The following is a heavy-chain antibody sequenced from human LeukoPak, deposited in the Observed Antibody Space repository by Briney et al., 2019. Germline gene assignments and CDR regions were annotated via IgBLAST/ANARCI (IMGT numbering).Heavy chain of an antibody. J-gene: IGHJ4*02. Sequence: ASVKVSCKASGYTFTNSYIHWVRQAPGQVLEWMGLINPDGGNTNYAQNFQGRVTMTRDTSISTAYMDLSRLRSDDTVVYYCARGSIVGATFDYFDYWGQGTLVTVSS. CDR1: GYTFTNSY. CDR3: ARGSIVGATFDYFDY. CDR2: INPDGGNT. V-gene: IGHV1-2*02. D-gene: IGHD1-26*01.